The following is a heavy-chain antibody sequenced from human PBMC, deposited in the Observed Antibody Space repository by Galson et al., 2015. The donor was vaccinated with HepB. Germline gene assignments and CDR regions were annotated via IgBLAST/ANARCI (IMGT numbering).Heavy chain of an antibody. CDR3: AQGQWQEMGDSSDI. D-gene: IGHD6-19*01. Sequence: PALVKPTQTLTLTCTFSGFSLSTSGVGVGWIRQPPGKALEWLAVIYWDDDKRYSPSLKSRLTITKDTSKNQVVLTMTKMDPVDTATYYCAQGQWQEMGDSSDIWGQGTMVTVSS. J-gene: IGHJ3*02. CDR2: IYWDDDK. CDR1: GFSLSTSGVG. V-gene: IGHV2-5*02.